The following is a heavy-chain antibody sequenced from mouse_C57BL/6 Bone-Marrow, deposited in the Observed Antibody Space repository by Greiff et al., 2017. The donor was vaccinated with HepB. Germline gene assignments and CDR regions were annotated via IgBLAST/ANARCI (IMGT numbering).Heavy chain of an antibody. V-gene: IGHV14-4*01. J-gene: IGHJ4*01. Sequence: EVKLMESGAELVRPGASVKLSCTASGFNIKDDYMHWVKQRPEQGLEWIGWIDPENGDTEYASKFQGKATITADTSSNTAYLQLSSLTSEDTAVYYCTTPNYYGSSYAMDYWGQGTSVTVSS. D-gene: IGHD1-1*01. CDR2: IDPENGDT. CDR3: TTPNYYGSSYAMDY. CDR1: GFNIKDDY.